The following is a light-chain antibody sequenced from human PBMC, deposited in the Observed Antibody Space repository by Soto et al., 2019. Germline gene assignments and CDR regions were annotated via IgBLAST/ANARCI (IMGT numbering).Light chain of an antibody. V-gene: IGLV1-44*01. Sequence: QSVLTQPPSTSGTPGQGVTISCSGSSSNIGSNTVSWCQQLPGTAPKPLIYNNNQRPSGVPDRFSGSKSGTSASLAISGLQSEDEADYYCAAWDDSLIGYVFGTGTKGTV. J-gene: IGLJ1*01. CDR1: SSNIGSNT. CDR2: NNN. CDR3: AAWDDSLIGYV.